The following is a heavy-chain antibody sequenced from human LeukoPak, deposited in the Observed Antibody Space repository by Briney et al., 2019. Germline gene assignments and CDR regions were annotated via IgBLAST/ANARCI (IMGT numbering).Heavy chain of an antibody. CDR2: TNAGNGNT. J-gene: IGHJ4*02. D-gene: IGHD5-12*01. V-gene: IGHV1-3*01. CDR1: GYTFTSYA. CDR3: ARDSGYALDY. Sequence: ASVKVSCKASGYTFTSYAMHWVRQAPGQRLEWMGWTNAGNGNTKYSQKFQGRVTITRDTSASTAYMELSSLRSEDTAVYYCARDSGYALDYWGQGTLVTVSS.